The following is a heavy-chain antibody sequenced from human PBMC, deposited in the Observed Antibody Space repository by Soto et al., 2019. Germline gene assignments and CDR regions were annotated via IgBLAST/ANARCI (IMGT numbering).Heavy chain of an antibody. Sequence: PGGSLRLSCAAYGFTFSSYWMSWVRQAPGKGLEWVANIKQDGSEKYYVDSVKGRFTISRDNAKNSLYLQMNSLRAEDTAVYYCARELLWFGELLYYYGMDVWGQGTTVTVSS. V-gene: IGHV3-7*03. CDR2: IKQDGSEK. J-gene: IGHJ6*02. CDR1: GFTFSSYW. D-gene: IGHD3-10*01. CDR3: ARELLWFGELLYYYGMDV.